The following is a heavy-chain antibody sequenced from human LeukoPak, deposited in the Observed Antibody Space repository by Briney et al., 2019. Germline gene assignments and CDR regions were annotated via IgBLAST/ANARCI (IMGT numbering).Heavy chain of an antibody. CDR3: AKVHTPFIAARTYFDY. J-gene: IGHJ4*02. CDR1: TFTFSSYG. Sequence: GGSLRLSCAASTFTFSSYGMHWVREAPGKGLEWVAFIRYDGSNKYYADSVKGRFTISRDNSKNTLYLQMNSLRAEDTAVYYCAKVHTPFIAARTYFDYWGQGTLVTVSS. V-gene: IGHV3-30*02. CDR2: IRYDGSNK. D-gene: IGHD6-6*01.